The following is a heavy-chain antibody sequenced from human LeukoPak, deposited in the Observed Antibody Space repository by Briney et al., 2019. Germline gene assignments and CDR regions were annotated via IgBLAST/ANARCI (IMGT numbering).Heavy chain of an antibody. V-gene: IGHV3-30*02. Sequence: GGSLRLSCAASGFIFTDYGMHWVRQAPGKGLEGLTFIRYDGSDKYYADSVKGRFTISRDNSKNTLYLQMNSLTSEDTAVYYCAKKGTPSKPSDLDHWGQGILVTVSS. CDR1: GFIFTDYG. J-gene: IGHJ1*01. CDR3: AKKGTPSKPSDLDH. D-gene: IGHD1/OR15-1a*01. CDR2: IRYDGSDK.